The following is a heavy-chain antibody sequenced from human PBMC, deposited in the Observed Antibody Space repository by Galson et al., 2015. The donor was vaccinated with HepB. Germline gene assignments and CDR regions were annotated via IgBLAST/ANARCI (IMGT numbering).Heavy chain of an antibody. Sequence: SVKVSCKASGYTFTSYDINWVRQATGQGLEWMGWMNPNSGNTGYAQKFQGRVTMTRNTSISTVYMELSSLRSEDTAVYYCARGGLAAAGELFFWGQGTLVTVSS. J-gene: IGHJ4*02. V-gene: IGHV1-8*01. D-gene: IGHD6-13*01. CDR1: GYTFTSYD. CDR2: MNPNSGNT. CDR3: ARGGLAAAGELFF.